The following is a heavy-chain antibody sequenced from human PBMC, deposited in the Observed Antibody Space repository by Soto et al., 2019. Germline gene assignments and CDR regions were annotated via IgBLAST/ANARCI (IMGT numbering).Heavy chain of an antibody. V-gene: IGHV3-21*01. CDR1: GFTFSSYS. Sequence: GSLRLSCAASGFTFSSYSMHWVRQAPGKGLEWVSSISSNGSNIYYADSVKGRFTISRDNSKNTLYMQMNSLRPEDTAVYFCGKGSQPYFYYMDVWGKGTTVTVSS. CDR2: ISSNGSNI. J-gene: IGHJ6*03. CDR3: GKGSQPYFYYMDV. D-gene: IGHD6-6*01.